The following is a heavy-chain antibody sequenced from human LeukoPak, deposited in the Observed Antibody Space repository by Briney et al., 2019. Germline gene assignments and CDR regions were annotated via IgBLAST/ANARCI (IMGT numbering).Heavy chain of an antibody. CDR3: ARGNPYYYGSGSYYYYGMDV. J-gene: IGHJ6*02. CDR2: IYSGGST. CDR1: GFTVNSNY. D-gene: IGHD3-10*01. Sequence: GGSLRLSCAASGFTVNSNYMSWVRQAPGKGLEWVSVIYSGGSTYYADSVKGRFTISRHNSKNTLYLQMNSLRAEDTAVYYCARGNPYYYGSGSYYYYGMDVWGQGTTVTVSS. V-gene: IGHV3-53*04.